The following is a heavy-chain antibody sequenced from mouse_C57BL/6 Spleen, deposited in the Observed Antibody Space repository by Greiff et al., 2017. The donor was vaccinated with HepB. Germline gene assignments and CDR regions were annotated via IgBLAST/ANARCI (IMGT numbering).Heavy chain of an antibody. CDR3: AREGPDYYGSTGTGY. CDR2: ISYDGSN. D-gene: IGHD1-1*01. Sequence: EVQLVESGPGLVKPSQSLSLTCSVTGYSITSGYYWNWIRQFPGNKLEWMGYISYDGSNNYNPSLKNRISITRDTSKNQFFLKLNSVTTEDTATYYCAREGPDYYGSTGTGYWGQGTTLTVSS. J-gene: IGHJ2*01. V-gene: IGHV3-6*01. CDR1: GYSITSGYY.